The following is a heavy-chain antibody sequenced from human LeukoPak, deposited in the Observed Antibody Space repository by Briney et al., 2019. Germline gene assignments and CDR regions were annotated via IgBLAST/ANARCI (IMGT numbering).Heavy chain of an antibody. CDR2: ISAYNGNT. V-gene: IGHV1-18*01. D-gene: IGHD1-7*01. Sequence: ASVKVSCKASGYTFTSYGISWVRQAPGQGLEWMGWISAYNGNTNYAQKLQGRVTMTTDTSTSTAYMELGSLRSDDTAVHYCAREPGITGTTAWFDPWGQGTLVTVSS. CDR3: AREPGITGTTAWFDP. CDR1: GYTFTSYG. J-gene: IGHJ5*02.